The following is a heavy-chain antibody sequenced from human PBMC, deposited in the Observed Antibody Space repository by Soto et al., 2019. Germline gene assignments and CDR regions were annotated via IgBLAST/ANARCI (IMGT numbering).Heavy chain of an antibody. D-gene: IGHD2-2*02. V-gene: IGHV3-21*01. CDR2: ISSRSDI. CDR3: AREYTAWPLAYGLGV. J-gene: IGHJ6*02. Sequence: GGSLRLSCVGSGFTFSTYSINWVRQAPGKGLEWVSSISSRSDIYYADSVKGRFTISRDNAKNSVSLQMNSLRAEDTAVYYCAREYTAWPLAYGLGVWGQGTTVTISS. CDR1: GFTFSTYS.